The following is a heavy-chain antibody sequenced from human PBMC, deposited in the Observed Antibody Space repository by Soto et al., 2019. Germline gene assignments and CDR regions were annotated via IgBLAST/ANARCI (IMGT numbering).Heavy chain of an antibody. CDR2: SCYSGST. CDR1: GNSISNYY. D-gene: IGHD1-7*01. J-gene: IGHJ4*02. Sequence: PXETLSLPCTVAGNSISNYYWSWIRQSPGKGLEWIGCSCYSGSTNYNPSLKSRVTMSIDASKTRFSLRLRSVTAADTAVYYCARRQNWNYLFDNWRQGNLVTVSS. CDR3: ARRQNWNYLFDN. V-gene: IGHV4-59*01.